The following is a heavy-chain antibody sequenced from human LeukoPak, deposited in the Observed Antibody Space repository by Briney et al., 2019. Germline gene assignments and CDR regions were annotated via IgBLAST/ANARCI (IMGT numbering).Heavy chain of an antibody. D-gene: IGHD1-26*01. CDR2: ISTSSSYI. J-gene: IGHJ4*02. CDR1: GFTFSSSS. Sequence: GGSPRLSCAASGFTFSSSSMNWVRQAPGKGLEWVSSISTSSSYIYYADSVKGRFTISRDNAKNSLYLQMNSLRVEDTAVYYCARDSGSYYELYYFDYWGQGTLVTVSS. CDR3: ARDSGSYYELYYFDY. V-gene: IGHV3-21*01.